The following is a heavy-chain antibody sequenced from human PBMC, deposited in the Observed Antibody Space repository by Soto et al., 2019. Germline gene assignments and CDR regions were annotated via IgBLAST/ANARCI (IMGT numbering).Heavy chain of an antibody. D-gene: IGHD3-10*01. CDR1: GGSIRSYY. Sequence: SETLFLTCTVSGGSIRSYYWSWIRQPPGKGLEWIGYIYYSGSTNYNPSLKSRVTISVDTSKNQFSLKLSSVTAADTAVYYCARREINYYGSGSYYIEYFQHWGQGTLVTVSS. V-gene: IGHV4-59*08. J-gene: IGHJ1*01. CDR3: ARREINYYGSGSYYIEYFQH. CDR2: IYYSGST.